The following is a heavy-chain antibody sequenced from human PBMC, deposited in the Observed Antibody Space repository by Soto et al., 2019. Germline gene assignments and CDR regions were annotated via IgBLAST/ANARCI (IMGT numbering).Heavy chain of an antibody. Sequence: SETLSLTCAVSGYSISSGYYWGWIRQPPGKGLEWIGSIYHSGSTYYNPSLKSRVTISVDTSKNQFSLKLSSVTAADTAVYYCAREGGYYDSSGSLTSYCGPGTMVTVYS. V-gene: IGHV4-38-2*02. CDR3: AREGGYYDSSGSLTSY. J-gene: IGHJ4*02. CDR1: GYSISSGYY. D-gene: IGHD3-22*01. CDR2: IYHSGST.